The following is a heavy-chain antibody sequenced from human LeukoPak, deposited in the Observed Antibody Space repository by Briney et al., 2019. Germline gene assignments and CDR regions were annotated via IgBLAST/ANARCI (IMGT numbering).Heavy chain of an antibody. V-gene: IGHV1-2*02. J-gene: IGHJ2*01. CDR2: INPNSGGT. CDR3: ARVVFRDWYFDL. CDR1: GYTFTDFY. Sequence: ASVKVSCKASGYTFTDFYMHWVRQAPGQGLEWMGWINPNSGGTNFEQKFQGRVTMTRDTSISTAYMELSRLRSDDTAVYYCARVVFRDWYFDLWGRGTLVTVSS. D-gene: IGHD2-21*01.